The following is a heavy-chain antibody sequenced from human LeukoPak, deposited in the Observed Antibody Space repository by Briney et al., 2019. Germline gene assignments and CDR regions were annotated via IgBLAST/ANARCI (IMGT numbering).Heavy chain of an antibody. CDR3: ARVLGRMAARAKNDNWFDP. CDR1: GFTFSSYS. J-gene: IGHJ5*02. D-gene: IGHD6-6*01. Sequence: GGSLRLSCAASGFTFSSYSMNWVRQAPGKGLEWVSSISSSSSYIYYADSVKGRFTISRDNAKNSLYLQMNSLRAEDTAVYYCARVLGRMAARAKNDNWFDPWGQGTLVTVSS. V-gene: IGHV3-21*01. CDR2: ISSSSSYI.